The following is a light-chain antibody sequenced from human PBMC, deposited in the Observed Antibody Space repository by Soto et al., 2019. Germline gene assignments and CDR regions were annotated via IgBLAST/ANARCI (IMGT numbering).Light chain of an antibody. CDR2: STN. V-gene: IGLV7-43*01. CDR1: AGAVTSGYS. Sequence: QTVVTQEPSLTVSPGGTVTLTCASSAGAVTSGYSPNWFQQKPGQAPRALIYSTNDKHSWTPARFSGSLLGGQAALTLSGVQPEDEAEYYCLLYYGGAWVFGGGTKLTVL. CDR3: LLYYGGAWV. J-gene: IGLJ3*02.